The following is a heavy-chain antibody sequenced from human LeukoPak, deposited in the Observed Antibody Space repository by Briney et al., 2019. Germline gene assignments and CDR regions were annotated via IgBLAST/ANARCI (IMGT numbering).Heavy chain of an antibody. J-gene: IGHJ3*02. Sequence: ASVKVSCKASGYTFTSHGISWVRQAPGQGLEWMGWISVYNGDTNYAQKFQGRVTMTRDTSISTAYMELSRLRSDDTAVYYCAAVAGLGNAFDIWGQGTMVTVSS. CDR1: GYTFTSHG. D-gene: IGHD6-19*01. V-gene: IGHV1-18*01. CDR3: AAVAGLGNAFDI. CDR2: ISVYNGDT.